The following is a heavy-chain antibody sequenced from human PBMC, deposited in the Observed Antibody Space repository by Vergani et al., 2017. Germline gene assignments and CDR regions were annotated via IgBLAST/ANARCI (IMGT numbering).Heavy chain of an antibody. J-gene: IGHJ4*02. CDR1: GGSFSGYY. D-gene: IGHD6-19*01. V-gene: IGHV4-34*01. CDR2: VNHSGST. Sequence: QVQLQQWGAGLLKPSETLSLTCAVYGGSFSGYYWSWIRQPPGKGLEWFGEVNHSGSTNYNTSIKSRVTISVDTSMNQFSLERSSVTAVDTAVYYCARGWYSSGWYGEFDYWGQGTLVTVSS. CDR3: ARGWYSSGWYGEFDY.